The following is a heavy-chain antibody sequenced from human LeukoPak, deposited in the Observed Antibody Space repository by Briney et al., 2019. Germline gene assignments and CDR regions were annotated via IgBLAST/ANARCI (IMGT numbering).Heavy chain of an antibody. CDR2: IYYSGST. CDR1: GASVSGKF. J-gene: IGHJ4*02. CDR3: VGGGDWLPEY. Sequence: SSGTLSLTCTVSGASVSGKFWSWIRHSPGNGLEWIGLIYYSGSTKFNPSLKSRVAMSVDPSNNQFSLSLNSVTTTDTAVYFCVGGGDWLPEYWGQGTLVTVSS. V-gene: IGHV4-59*02. D-gene: IGHD3/OR15-3a*01.